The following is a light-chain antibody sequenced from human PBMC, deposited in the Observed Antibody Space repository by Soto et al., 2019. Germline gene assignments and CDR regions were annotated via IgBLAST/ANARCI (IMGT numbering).Light chain of an antibody. Sequence: DFQMTQSPSTLSAYVGDRVTITCRASQSISSWLAWYQQKPGKAPKLLIFDASSLEGGVPSRFSGSGSGTEFALTISSLQPDDSATYYCQEYNGYSTFGQGTKV. CDR3: QEYNGYST. CDR1: QSISSW. J-gene: IGKJ1*01. CDR2: DAS. V-gene: IGKV1-5*01.